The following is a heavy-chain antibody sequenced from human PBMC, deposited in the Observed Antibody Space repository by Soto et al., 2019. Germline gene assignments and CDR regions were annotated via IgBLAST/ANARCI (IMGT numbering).Heavy chain of an antibody. J-gene: IGHJ4*02. V-gene: IGHV4-61*01. Sequence: QVQLQESGPGLVQPSETLSLTCTVSGASVSSDNYYWSWIRQPPGKGLEWIGYIYYTGSTTYNPSLKSRVTISVDTSKNQFSLKLTSGTTAATANYYCPRAARYSISYWGQGTMGTVSS. CDR2: IYYTGST. CDR3: PRAARYSISY. D-gene: IGHD6-6*01. CDR1: GASVSSDNYY.